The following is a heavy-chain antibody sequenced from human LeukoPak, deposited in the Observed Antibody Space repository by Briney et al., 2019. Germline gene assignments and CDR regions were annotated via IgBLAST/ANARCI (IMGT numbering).Heavy chain of an antibody. CDR2: INHSGST. J-gene: IGHJ4*02. CDR3: GRRRRLVATVFDY. CDR1: GGSFSGYY. D-gene: IGHD5-12*01. V-gene: IGHV4-34*01. Sequence: PSETLSLTCAVYGGSFSGYYWSWIRQPPGKGLEWVGEINHSGSTNYNPSLKSRGTISVDKSKNQFSLKLSYVTAADTAVYYCGRRRRLVATVFDYWGQGTLVTVSS.